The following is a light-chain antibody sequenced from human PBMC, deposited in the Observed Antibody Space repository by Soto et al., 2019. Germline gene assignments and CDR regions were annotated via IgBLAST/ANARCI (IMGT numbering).Light chain of an antibody. CDR1: QTISSY. CDR2: AAS. V-gene: IGKV1-39*01. Sequence: IQMTQSPSSLSASVGDRVTITCRASQTISSYLNWYQQKPGKAPKLLIYAASSLQSGVPSRFSGSGSGTDFTLTISCLQPEDFATYYCQQTYSTLSITFGQGTRLEIK. J-gene: IGKJ5*01. CDR3: QQTYSTLSIT.